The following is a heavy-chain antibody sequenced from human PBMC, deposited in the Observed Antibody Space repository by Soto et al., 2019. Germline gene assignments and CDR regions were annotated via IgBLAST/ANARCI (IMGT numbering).Heavy chain of an antibody. V-gene: IGHV1-18*01. J-gene: IGHJ4*02. Sequence: QVQLVQSGAEVKKPGASVKVSCKASGYTFTSYGISWVRQAPGQGLEWMGWISAYNGNTNYEQKLQGRVTMTTDTSTSTAYMELMSLRSDDKAVYYCARRVGSSWYHRSGYYFDYWAREPWSPSP. D-gene: IGHD6-13*01. CDR3: ARRVGSSWYHRSGYYFDY. CDR1: GYTFTSYG. CDR2: ISAYNGNT.